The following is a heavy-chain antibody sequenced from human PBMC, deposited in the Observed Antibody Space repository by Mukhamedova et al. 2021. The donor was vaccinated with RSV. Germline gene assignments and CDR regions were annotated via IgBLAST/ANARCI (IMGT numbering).Heavy chain of an antibody. V-gene: IGHV5-51*01. CDR3: ARGTTTLDY. J-gene: IGHJ4*02. Sequence: VRQIPGEGLEWMGIIYPGDSNTRYSPSFQGQVTISADKSIRTAYLQWSSLKASDTAMYYCARGTTTLDYWGQGTLVTVS. CDR2: IYPGDSNT. D-gene: IGHD1-1*01.